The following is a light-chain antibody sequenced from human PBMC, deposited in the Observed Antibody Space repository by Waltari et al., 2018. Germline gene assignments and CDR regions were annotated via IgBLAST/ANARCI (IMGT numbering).Light chain of an antibody. V-gene: IGLV2-18*02. CDR2: DVS. Sequence: QSALTQPPSVSGSPGQSVTIPCTATRRDVGGWHRFSWYQQPPGTAPKLMLFDVSNRPSGVPDRFSGSKSGNTASLTISGLQAEDEADYYCSSYTDNTVLFGGGTKLTVL. CDR3: SSYTDNTVL. CDR1: RRDVGGWHR. J-gene: IGLJ3*02.